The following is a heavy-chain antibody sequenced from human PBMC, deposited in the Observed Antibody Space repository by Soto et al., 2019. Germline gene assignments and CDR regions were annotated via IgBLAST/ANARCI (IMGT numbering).Heavy chain of an antibody. CDR3: ARGLITGSQYSGGWYYFDS. Sequence: PSETLSLTCTVSGGSISSSSYYTGWIRQPPGKGLEWIGSIYYSGSTYYNPSLKSRVTISVDTSKNQFSLKLSSVTAADTAVYYCARGLITGSQYSGGWYYFDSWGQGTQVTVS. V-gene: IGHV4-39*01. D-gene: IGHD1-26*01. J-gene: IGHJ4*02. CDR2: IYYSGST. CDR1: GGSISSSSYY.